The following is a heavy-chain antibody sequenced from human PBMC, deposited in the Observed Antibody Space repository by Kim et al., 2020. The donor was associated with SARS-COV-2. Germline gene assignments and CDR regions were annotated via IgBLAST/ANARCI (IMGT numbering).Heavy chain of an antibody. V-gene: IGHV4-38-2*02. Sequence: SETLSLTCTVSGYSISSGYYWGWIRQPPGKGLEWIGSIYHSGSTYYNPSLKSRVTISVDTSKNQFSLKLSSVTAADTAVYYCARGITMIPEVPWFDPWGQGTLVTVSS. CDR2: IYHSGST. CDR3: ARGITMIPEVPWFDP. D-gene: IGHD3-22*01. J-gene: IGHJ5*02. CDR1: GYSISSGYY.